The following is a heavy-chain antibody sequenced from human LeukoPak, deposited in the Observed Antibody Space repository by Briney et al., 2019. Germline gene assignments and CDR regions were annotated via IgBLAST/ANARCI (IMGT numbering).Heavy chain of an antibody. Sequence: SVKVSCKASGYTFTGYYMHWVRQAPGQGLEWMGWINPNSGGTNYAQKFQGRVTMTRDTSISTAYMELSRLRSDDTAVYYCARVSRNWNDDLDYWGQGTLVTVSS. J-gene: IGHJ4*02. CDR2: INPNSGGT. CDR3: ARVSRNWNDDLDY. D-gene: IGHD1-1*01. V-gene: IGHV1-2*02. CDR1: GYTFTGYY.